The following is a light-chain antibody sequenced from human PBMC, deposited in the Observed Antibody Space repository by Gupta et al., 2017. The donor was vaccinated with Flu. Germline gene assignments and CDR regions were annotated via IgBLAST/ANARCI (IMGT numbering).Light chain of an antibody. J-gene: IGKJ1*01. CDR3: QQRSNWHPWT. Sequence: ATLSLSPGERATLACRASQGVSSYLAWYQQKPGQAPRLRIYDASNRATGIPARFSGSGSGTAFTLTISSLEPEDFAVYYCQQRSNWHPWTFGQGTKVEIK. V-gene: IGKV3-11*01. CDR2: DAS. CDR1: QGVSSY.